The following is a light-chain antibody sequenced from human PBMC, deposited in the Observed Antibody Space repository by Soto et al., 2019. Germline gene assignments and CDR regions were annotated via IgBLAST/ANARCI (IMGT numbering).Light chain of an antibody. Sequence: DIVMTQSPDSLAVSLGERATINCKSSQSVLYRSKNKNNLAWYQQKPGQPPKLLIYWASTRESGVPDRFSGSGSGTDLTLTISSLQAEDVAVYYCQQHYSTPYTFGQGTKLEIK. J-gene: IGKJ2*01. CDR3: QQHYSTPYT. CDR2: WAS. V-gene: IGKV4-1*01. CDR1: QSVLYRSKNKNN.